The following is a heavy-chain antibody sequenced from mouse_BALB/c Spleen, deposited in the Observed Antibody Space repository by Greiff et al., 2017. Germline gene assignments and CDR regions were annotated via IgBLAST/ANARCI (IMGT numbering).Heavy chain of an antibody. J-gene: IGHJ4*01. CDR2: IYPSDSYT. D-gene: IGHD2-14*01. V-gene: IGHV1-69*02. Sequence: QVQLQQPGAELVGPGASVKLSCKASGYTFTSYWINWVKQRPGQGLEWIGNIYPSDSYTNYNQKFKDKATLTVDKSSSTAYMQLSSPTSEDSAVYYCTRWGRYDGDYYAMDYWGQGTSVTVSS. CDR3: TRWGRYDGDYYAMDY. CDR1: GYTFTSYW.